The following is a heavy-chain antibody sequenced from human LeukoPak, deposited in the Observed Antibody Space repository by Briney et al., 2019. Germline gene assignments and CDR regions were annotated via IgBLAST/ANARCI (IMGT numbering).Heavy chain of an antibody. Sequence: PSETLSLTCAVYGGSFSGYYWSWIRQPPGKGLEWIGGINHSGSTNYNPSLKSRVTISVDTSKNQFSLKLSSVTAADTAVYYCARVPYSSSSQFDYWGQGTLVTVSS. D-gene: IGHD6-6*01. V-gene: IGHV4-34*01. CDR3: ARVPYSSSSQFDY. CDR2: INHSGST. J-gene: IGHJ4*02. CDR1: GGSFSGYY.